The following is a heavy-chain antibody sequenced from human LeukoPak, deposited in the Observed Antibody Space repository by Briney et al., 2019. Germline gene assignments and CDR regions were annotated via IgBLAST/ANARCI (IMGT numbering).Heavy chain of an antibody. CDR1: GFTFSSQS. CDR2: ISSSSSYI. CDR3: ARDLGTTVTTYLDY. J-gene: IGHJ4*02. D-gene: IGHD4-17*01. Sequence: PGGSLRLSCVASGFTFSSQSMNWVRQAPGKGLEWVSSISSSSSYIYYADSVKGRFTISRDNAKNSLYLQMNSLRAEDTAVYYCARDLGTTVTTYLDYWGQGTLVTVSS. V-gene: IGHV3-21*01.